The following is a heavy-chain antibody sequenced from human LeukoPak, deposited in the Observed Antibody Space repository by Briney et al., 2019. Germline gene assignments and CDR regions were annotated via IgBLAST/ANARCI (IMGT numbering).Heavy chain of an antibody. CDR3: ARDSPYDILSRDAFDI. V-gene: IGHV3-21*01. J-gene: IGHJ3*02. D-gene: IGHD3-9*01. CDR1: GFTFSIYS. Sequence: GGSLRLSCAASGFTFSIYSMSWVRQAPGKGLEWVSSISSSSSYIYYADSVKGRFTISRDNAKNSLFLQMNSLRAEDTAVYYCARDSPYDILSRDAFDIWGQGTMVTVSS. CDR2: ISSSSSYI.